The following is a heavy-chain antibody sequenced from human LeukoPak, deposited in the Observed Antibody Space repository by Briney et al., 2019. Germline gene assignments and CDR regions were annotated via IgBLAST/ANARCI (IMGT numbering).Heavy chain of an antibody. V-gene: IGHV3-30-3*01. CDR3: AKDNSGNFLSPFDY. CDR1: GFTFSSYA. D-gene: IGHD1-26*01. Sequence: PGGSLRLSCAASGFTFSSYAMHWVRQAPGKGLEWVAVISYDGSNKYYADSVKGRFTISRDNSKNTLDLQMSSLRAEDTAIYYCAKDNSGNFLSPFDYWGQGTLVAVSS. J-gene: IGHJ4*02. CDR2: ISYDGSNK.